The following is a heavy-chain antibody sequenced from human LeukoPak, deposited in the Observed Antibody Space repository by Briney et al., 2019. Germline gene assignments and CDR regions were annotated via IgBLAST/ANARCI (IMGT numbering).Heavy chain of an antibody. D-gene: IGHD2-15*01. CDR1: GFTFSDHY. Sequence: QPGRSLRLSCAASGFTFSDHYMDWVRQAPGKGLEWVGRIRNKANSYTTEYAASVRGKFTISRDDSENSLYLEMKSPKTEDTAVYYCVRAGRQTTPYYFDFWGQGTLVTVSS. CDR2: IRNKANSYTT. V-gene: IGHV3-72*01. J-gene: IGHJ4*02. CDR3: VRAGRQTTPYYFDF.